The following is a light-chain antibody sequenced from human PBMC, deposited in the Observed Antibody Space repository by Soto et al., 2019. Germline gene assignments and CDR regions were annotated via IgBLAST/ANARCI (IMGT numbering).Light chain of an antibody. CDR3: GTWDSSLSGVV. V-gene: IGLV1-51*01. Sequence: QSVLTQPPSVSAAPGQTVTISCSGSSSNIGNNYVSWYQQLPGTAPKLLIYDNNKRPSGIPDRFSGSKSGTSATLGITGLQTGDEADYCCGTWDSSLSGVVFGGGTKLTVL. CDR1: SSNIGNNY. CDR2: DNN. J-gene: IGLJ2*01.